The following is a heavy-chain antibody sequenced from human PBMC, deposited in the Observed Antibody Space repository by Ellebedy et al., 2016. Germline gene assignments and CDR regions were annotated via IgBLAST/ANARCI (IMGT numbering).Heavy chain of an antibody. V-gene: IGHV3-11*06. D-gene: IGHD3-10*01. CDR2: ISSRSDYT. J-gene: IGHJ4*02. CDR3: AREGPMLRGVIDEDY. CDR1: GFTFSDYY. Sequence: GESLKISCEASGFTFSDYYMSWIRQAPGKGLEWVSYISSRSDYTKYADSVKGRFTISRDNAKSSLYLQMNSLRAEDTAVYYCAREGPMLRGVIDEDYWGQGTLVIVSS.